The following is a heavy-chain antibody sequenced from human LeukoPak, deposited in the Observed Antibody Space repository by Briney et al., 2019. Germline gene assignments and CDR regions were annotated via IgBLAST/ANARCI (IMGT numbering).Heavy chain of an antibody. CDR1: GFTFSSYA. J-gene: IGHJ1*01. Sequence: GRSLRLSCAASGFTFSSYAMHWVRQPPGKGLDWVAHISYDGSNKYYADSVKGRFTISRDNSKNTLYLEMNSLRAEDTAMYYCARGVTTGYLPYWGQGTLVTVSS. V-gene: IGHV3-30-3*01. CDR3: ARGVTTGYLPY. D-gene: IGHD3-9*01. CDR2: ISYDGSNK.